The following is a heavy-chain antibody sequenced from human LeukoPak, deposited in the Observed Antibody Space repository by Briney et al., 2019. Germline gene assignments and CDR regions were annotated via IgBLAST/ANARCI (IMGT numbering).Heavy chain of an antibody. CDR1: GFTFSSYG. CDR2: ISYDGSNK. V-gene: IGHV3-30*18. Sequence: GGSLRLSCAASGFTFSSYGMHWVRQAPGKGLEWVAVISYDGSNKYYADSVKGRFTISRDNSKNTLYLQMNSLRAEDTAVYYCAKVGATTPDALDIWGQGTMVTVSS. D-gene: IGHD1-26*01. J-gene: IGHJ3*02. CDR3: AKVGATTPDALDI.